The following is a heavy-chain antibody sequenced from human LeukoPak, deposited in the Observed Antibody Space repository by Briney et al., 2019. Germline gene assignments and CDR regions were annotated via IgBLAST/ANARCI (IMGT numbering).Heavy chain of an antibody. V-gene: IGHV4-34*01. CDR2: INHSGST. J-gene: IGHJ4*02. Sequence: SETLSLTCAVYGGSFSGYYWSWIRQPPGKGLEWIGEINHSGSTNYNPSLKSRVTISVDTSKNQFSLKLSSVTAADTAVYYCASGAYYFDYWGQGTLVTVSS. CDR1: GGSFSGYY. CDR3: ASGAYYFDY.